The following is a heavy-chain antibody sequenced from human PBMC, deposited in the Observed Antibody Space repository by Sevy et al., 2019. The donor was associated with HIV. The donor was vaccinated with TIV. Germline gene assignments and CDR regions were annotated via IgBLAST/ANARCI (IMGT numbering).Heavy chain of an antibody. CDR2: IRPDGSDK. Sequence: GGSLRLSCAASGFTFSPYWMTWVRQAPGKGLEWVANIRPDGSDKYYVDSVKGRFTISRDKAKNSLYLQMNSLRAEDTAMYYCARGVGLDCWGQGALVTVSS. V-gene: IGHV3-7*01. CDR1: GFTFSPYW. D-gene: IGHD1-26*01. CDR3: ARGVGLDC. J-gene: IGHJ4*02.